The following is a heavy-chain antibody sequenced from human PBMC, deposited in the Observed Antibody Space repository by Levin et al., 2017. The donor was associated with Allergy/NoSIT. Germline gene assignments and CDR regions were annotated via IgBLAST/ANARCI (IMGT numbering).Heavy chain of an antibody. CDR1: GFTFDDYA. CDR2: ISWNSGSI. Sequence: SLKISCAASGFTFDDYAMHWVRQAPGKGLEWVSGISWNSGSIGYADSVKGRFTISRDNAKNSLYLQMNSLRAEDTALYYCAKDIGAAAGTSYYYGMDVWGQGTTVTVSS. J-gene: IGHJ6*02. D-gene: IGHD6-13*01. CDR3: AKDIGAAAGTSYYYGMDV. V-gene: IGHV3-9*01.